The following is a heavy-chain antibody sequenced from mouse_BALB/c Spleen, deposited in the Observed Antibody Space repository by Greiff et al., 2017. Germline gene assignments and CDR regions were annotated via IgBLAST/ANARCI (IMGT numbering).Heavy chain of an antibody. CDR1: GYSITSGYY. CDR3: ARVRDRYEMDY. CDR2: ISYDGSN. Sequence: VQLQQSGPGLVKPSQSLSLTCSVTGYSITSGYYWNWIRQFPGNKLEWMGYISYDGSNNYNPSLKNRISITRDTSKNQFFLKLNSVTTEDTATYYCARVRDRYEMDYWGQGTSVTVSS. J-gene: IGHJ4*01. V-gene: IGHV3-6*02. D-gene: IGHD2-14*01.